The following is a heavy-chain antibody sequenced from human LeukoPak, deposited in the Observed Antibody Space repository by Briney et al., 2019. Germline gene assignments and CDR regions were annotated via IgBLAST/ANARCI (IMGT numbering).Heavy chain of an antibody. Sequence: PSETLSLTCTVSGGSISSYYWSWIRQPAGKGLEWIGRIYTSGSTNYNPSLKSRVTMSVDTSKNQFSLKPSSVTAADTAVYYGAKMAGGRGDSGYDNWGQGTLVTVSS. CDR1: GGSISSYY. CDR2: IYTSGST. V-gene: IGHV4-4*07. D-gene: IGHD5-12*01. J-gene: IGHJ4*02. CDR3: AKMAGGRGDSGYDN.